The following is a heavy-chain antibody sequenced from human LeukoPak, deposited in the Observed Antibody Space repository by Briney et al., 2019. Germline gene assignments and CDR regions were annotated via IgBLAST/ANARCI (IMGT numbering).Heavy chain of an antibody. V-gene: IGHV3-21*01. CDR3: ARGVVPAKYYYYYYMDV. CDR1: GFTFSSYS. CDR2: ISSSSSYI. Sequence: PGGFLRLSCAASGFTFSSYSMNWVRQAPGKGLEWVSSISSSSSYIYYADSVKGRFTISRDNAKNSLYLQMNSLRAEDTAVYYCARGVVPAKYYYYYYMDVWGKGTTVTVSS. D-gene: IGHD2-2*01. J-gene: IGHJ6*03.